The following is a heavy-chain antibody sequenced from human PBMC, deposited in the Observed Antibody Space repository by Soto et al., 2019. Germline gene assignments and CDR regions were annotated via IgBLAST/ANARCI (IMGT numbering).Heavy chain of an antibody. CDR2: IWSDGSRT. J-gene: IGHJ6*02. CDR1: GLTFSTYD. CDR3: AGEPKGGAYDMDV. Sequence: QVHLVESGGGVVQPGTSLRLSCAASGLTFSTYDMHWVRQAPGKELEWVALIWSDGSRTFYADSVKGRFTISRDNSKNTLYLQMHSLRAEDTAVYYCAGEPKGGAYDMDVWGQGTTVTVSS. V-gene: IGHV3-33*01. D-gene: IGHD3-16*01.